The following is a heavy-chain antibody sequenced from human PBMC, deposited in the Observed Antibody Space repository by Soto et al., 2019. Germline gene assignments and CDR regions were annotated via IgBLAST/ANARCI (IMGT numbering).Heavy chain of an antibody. CDR3: AKHENNGDYPYYFDY. CDR1: GFTFSSYA. Sequence: GSLRLSCAASGFTFSSYAMSWVRQAPGKGLEWVSAISGSGGSTYYADSVKGRFTISRDNSKNTLYLQMNSLRAEDTAVYYCAKHENNGDYPYYFDYWGQGTLVTVSS. J-gene: IGHJ4*02. CDR2: ISGSGGST. D-gene: IGHD4-17*01. V-gene: IGHV3-23*01.